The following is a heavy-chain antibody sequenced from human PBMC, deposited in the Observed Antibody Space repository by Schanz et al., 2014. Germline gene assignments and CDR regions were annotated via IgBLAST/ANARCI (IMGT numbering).Heavy chain of an antibody. V-gene: IGHV3-48*01. CDR3: ARHQRNADLDY. J-gene: IGHJ4*02. Sequence: PGGSLRLSCAASGITFSSHSFNWVRQAPGKGLEWISYITYNGGTIYYADSVKGRFTISRDNAKNSLYLEMNSLRTEDTALYYCARHQRNADLDYSGQGTLITVSS. CDR2: ITYNGGTI. CDR1: GITFSSHS.